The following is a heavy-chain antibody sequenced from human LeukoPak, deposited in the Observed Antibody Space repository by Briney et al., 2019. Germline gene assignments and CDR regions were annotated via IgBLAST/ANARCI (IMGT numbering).Heavy chain of an antibody. D-gene: IGHD3-22*01. CDR2: INPSGGST. Sequence: ASVKVSCKASGYTFTSYYMHWVRQAPGQGLEWMGIINPSGGSTSYAQKFQGRVTMTRDTSTSTVYMELSSLRSDDTAVYYCARSMRAYHYDSSDYYPQDYNFYPQDYNFGMEVWGQGTTVTVSS. CDR3: ARSMRAYHYDSSDYYPQDYNFYPQDYNFGMEV. J-gene: IGHJ6*02. V-gene: IGHV1-46*01. CDR1: GYTFTSYY.